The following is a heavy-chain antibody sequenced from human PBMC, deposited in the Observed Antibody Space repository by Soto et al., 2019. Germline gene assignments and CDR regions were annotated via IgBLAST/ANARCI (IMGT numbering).Heavy chain of an antibody. Sequence: QVQLQESGPGLVKPSQTLSLACTVSGGSIDTSDYYWSWLRQQPGRGLEWMGDIFHSGDTYYNPSLTGRLAFSVDTSKNQFSLRLTSVTVADTALYFCARHPRITRGWHFDLWGRGTLVTVSS. CDR2: IFHSGDT. J-gene: IGHJ2*01. D-gene: IGHD7-27*01. CDR3: ARHPRITRGWHFDL. CDR1: GGSIDTSDYY. V-gene: IGHV4-31*02.